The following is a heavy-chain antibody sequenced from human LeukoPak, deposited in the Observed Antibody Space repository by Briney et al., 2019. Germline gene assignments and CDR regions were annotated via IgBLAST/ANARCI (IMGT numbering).Heavy chain of an antibody. CDR2: ISGSGPAT. V-gene: IGHV3-23*01. D-gene: IGHD4-17*01. J-gene: IGHJ4*02. Sequence: PGGSLRLSCAASGFPFSSFTLSWVRQAPGKGLEWVSAISGSGPATYYSGSVKGRFTISRDNSKNTLYLQMNSLRAEDTAIYYCAKERQSGDYFTSDYWGQGTLVTVSS. CDR3: AKERQSGDYFTSDY. CDR1: GFPFSSFT.